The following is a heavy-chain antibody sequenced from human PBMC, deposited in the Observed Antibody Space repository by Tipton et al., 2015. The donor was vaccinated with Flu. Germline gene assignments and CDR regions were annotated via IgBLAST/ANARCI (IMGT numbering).Heavy chain of an antibody. J-gene: IGHJ4*02. CDR1: GFTFSSYA. V-gene: IGHV3-33*01. D-gene: IGHD2/OR15-2a*01. CDR2: IWYDGSNK. Sequence: SLRLSCAASGFTFSSYAMHWVRQAPGKGLEWVAGIWYDGSNKYYADSVKGRFTISRDNSKNTVYLQMNSLRAEDTAVYYCARDKNEFYAFENWAQGTLVTVSS. CDR3: ARDKNEFYAFEN.